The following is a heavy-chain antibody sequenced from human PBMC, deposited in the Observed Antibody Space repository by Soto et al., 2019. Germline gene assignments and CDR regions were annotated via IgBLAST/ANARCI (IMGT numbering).Heavy chain of an antibody. J-gene: IGHJ6*02. V-gene: IGHV5-51*01. CDR2: IYPDDSDT. Sequence: PGESLKISCKHSGFNFPTFWIAWVRQMPGKGLEWMGTIYPDDSDTRYSPSFQGQVTISADKSISTAYLQWSSLKASDTAMYYCARLGNYYGSGSFAYYYYYGMDVWGQGTTVTVSS. CDR1: GFNFPTFW. CDR3: ARLGNYYGSGSFAYYYYYGMDV. D-gene: IGHD3-10*01.